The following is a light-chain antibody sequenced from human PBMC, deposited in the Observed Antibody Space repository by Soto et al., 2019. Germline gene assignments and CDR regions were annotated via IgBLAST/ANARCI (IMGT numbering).Light chain of an antibody. CDR3: QKYNSAPLT. CDR2: GAS. V-gene: IGKV1-27*01. J-gene: IGKJ4*01. CDR1: QGISNF. Sequence: DIPMTQSPSSLSASVGDTVTITCRASQGISNFLAWYQQKPGKVPKLMIYGASTLQSGVPSRFSGSRSGTDFTLTISSLQPEDVATYYCQKYNSAPLTFGGGTKVEIK.